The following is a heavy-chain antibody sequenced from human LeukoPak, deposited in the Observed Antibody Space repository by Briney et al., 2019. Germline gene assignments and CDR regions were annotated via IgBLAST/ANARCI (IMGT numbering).Heavy chain of an antibody. D-gene: IGHD6-6*01. V-gene: IGHV3-23*01. Sequence: GGSLRLSCEGSRFTFSGYYMSWVRQAPGKGLEWVSAISISGENTYYADSVKGRFTISKDTSRNTLYLQMHSLRAEDTAVYYCARLISTSSSRFSDYWGQGTLVTVSS. J-gene: IGHJ4*02. CDR2: ISISGENT. CDR3: ARLISTSSSRFSDY. CDR1: RFTFSGYY.